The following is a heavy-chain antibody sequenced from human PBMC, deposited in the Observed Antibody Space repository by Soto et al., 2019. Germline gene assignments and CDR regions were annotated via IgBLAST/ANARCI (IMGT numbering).Heavy chain of an antibody. D-gene: IGHD3-9*01. Sequence: EVQLLESGGGLVQPGGSLRLSCAASGFTFSSYAMSWVRQAPGKGLEWVSAISGSGGSTYYADSVKGRFTISRDNSKNTLYLQMNSLRAEDTAVYYCAYNNYDILTGYSRHYYYGMDVWGQGTTVTVSS. J-gene: IGHJ6*02. V-gene: IGHV3-23*01. CDR2: ISGSGGST. CDR3: AYNNYDILTGYSRHYYYGMDV. CDR1: GFTFSSYA.